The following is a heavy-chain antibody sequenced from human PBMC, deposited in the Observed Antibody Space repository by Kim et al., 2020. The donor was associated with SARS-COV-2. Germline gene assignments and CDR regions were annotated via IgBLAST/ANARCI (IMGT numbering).Heavy chain of an antibody. CDR1: GLTFSSHD. D-gene: IGHD3-16*01. V-gene: IGHV3-13*01. J-gene: IGHJ2*01. CDR3: ARVLRGPWRIDL. Sequence: GSLRLSCAASGLTFSSHDAHWVRQSTGRGLEWVSRIGAAGDTDYAGSVKGRFTISLDSDKKSLYLQMNNLGAGDTAVYYCARVLRGPWRIDLWGRGTLV. CDR2: IGAAGDT.